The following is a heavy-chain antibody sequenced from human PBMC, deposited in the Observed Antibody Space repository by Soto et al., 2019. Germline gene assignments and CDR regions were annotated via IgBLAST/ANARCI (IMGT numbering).Heavy chain of an antibody. Sequence: QVQLVQSGAEVKKPGSSVKVSCKASGGTFSSYAISWVRQAPGQGLEWMGGIIPIFGTANYAQKFQGRVTITAEKSTSTAYMELSSLRSEDTAVYYCARVFITGTTRAWNWFDPWGQGTLVTVYS. CDR3: ARVFITGTTRAWNWFDP. CDR1: GGTFSSYA. CDR2: IIPIFGTA. V-gene: IGHV1-69*06. J-gene: IGHJ5*02. D-gene: IGHD1-7*01.